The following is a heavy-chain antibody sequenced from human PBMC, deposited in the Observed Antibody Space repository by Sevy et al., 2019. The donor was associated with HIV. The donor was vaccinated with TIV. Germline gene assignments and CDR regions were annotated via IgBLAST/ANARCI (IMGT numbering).Heavy chain of an antibody. Sequence: SQTLSLTCAISGDSVSSNSAAWNWIRQSPSRGLEWLGRTYYRSKWYNDYAVSVKSRITINPDTSKNQFSLQLNAVTPEDTAVYYFARGLYGSGSYLNWFDPWGQGTLVTVSS. V-gene: IGHV6-1*01. CDR3: ARGLYGSGSYLNWFDP. CDR2: TYYRSKWYN. D-gene: IGHD3-10*01. CDR1: GDSVSSNSAA. J-gene: IGHJ5*02.